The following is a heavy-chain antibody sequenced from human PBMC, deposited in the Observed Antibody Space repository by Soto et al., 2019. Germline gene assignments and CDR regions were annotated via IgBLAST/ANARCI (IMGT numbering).Heavy chain of an antibody. CDR2: IIPMFRMA. Sequence: QVQLVQSGAELKKPGSSVKVSCKASGDTFSFYTMNWVRQAPGQGPEWMGRIIPMFRMANYAQKFQGRVTIIADKSTSTSYMELSSLRSEDTAVYYCATNYGSGSAPFDYWGQGTLVTVSS. D-gene: IGHD3-10*01. CDR1: GDTFSFYT. V-gene: IGHV1-69*02. CDR3: ATNYGSGSAPFDY. J-gene: IGHJ4*02.